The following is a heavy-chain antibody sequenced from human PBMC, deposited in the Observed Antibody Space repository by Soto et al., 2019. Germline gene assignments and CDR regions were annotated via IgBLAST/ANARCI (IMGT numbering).Heavy chain of an antibody. V-gene: IGHV4-34*01. D-gene: IGHD2-15*01. CDR1: GGSFSGYY. CDR3: ARAWRHIVVVVAAGHDY. CDR2: INHSGST. J-gene: IGHJ4*02. Sequence: SETLSLTCAVYGGSFSGYYWSWIRQPPGKGLEWIGEINHSGSTNYNPSLKSRVTISVDTSKNQFSLKLSSVTAADTAVYYCARAWRHIVVVVAAGHDYWGQGTLVTVSS.